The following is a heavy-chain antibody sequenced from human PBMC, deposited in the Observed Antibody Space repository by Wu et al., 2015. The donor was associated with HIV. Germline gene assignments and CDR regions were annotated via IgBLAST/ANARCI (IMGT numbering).Heavy chain of an antibody. V-gene: IGHV1-69*12. CDR1: GGTFSSYA. J-gene: IGHJ6*03. Sequence: QVQLVQSGAEVKKPGSSVKVSCKASGGTFSSYAISWVRQAPGQGLEWMGGIIPIFGTANYAQKFQGRVTITADESTSTAYMELSSLRSEDTAVYYCARATQGPDSGGYYYMDVWGKGTTVTVSS. D-gene: IGHD3-10*01. CDR2: IIPIFGTA. CDR3: ARATQGPDSGGYYYMDV.